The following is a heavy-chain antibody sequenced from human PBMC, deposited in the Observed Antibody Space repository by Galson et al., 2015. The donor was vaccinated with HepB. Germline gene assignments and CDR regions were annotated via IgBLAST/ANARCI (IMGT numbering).Heavy chain of an antibody. J-gene: IGHJ6*02. CDR3: ARHDVRQGYSYGPDYYYYYGMDV. CDR1: GYSFTSYW. CDR2: IYPGDSDT. V-gene: IGHV5-51*01. Sequence: QSGAEVKKPGESLKISCKGSGYSFTSYWIGWVRQMPGKGLEWMGIIYPGDSDTRYSPSFQGQVTISADKSISTAYLQWSSLKASDTAMYYCARHDVRQGYSYGPDYYYYYGMDVWGQGTTVTVSS. D-gene: IGHD5-18*01.